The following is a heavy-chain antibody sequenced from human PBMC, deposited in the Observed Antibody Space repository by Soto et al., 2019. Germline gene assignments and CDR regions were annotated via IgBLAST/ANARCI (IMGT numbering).Heavy chain of an antibody. CDR3: ARRSEPRGFCSRYTLDYGLDV. CDR2: IWYDGGNK. V-gene: IGHV3-33*01. J-gene: IGHJ6*02. CDR1: GFTFSTYG. Sequence: QEQLVESGGGVVQPGGSLRLSCTASGFTFSTYGMHWVRQAPGKGLEWVAVIWYDGGNKYYADSVKGRCIISRDNSMTTLYMQINGLGAEDTAIYYCARRSEPRGFCSRYTLDYGLDVWGQGTTVTVSS. D-gene: IGHD3-3*01.